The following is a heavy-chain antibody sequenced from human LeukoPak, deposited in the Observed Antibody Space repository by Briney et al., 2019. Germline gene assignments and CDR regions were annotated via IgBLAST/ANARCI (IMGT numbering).Heavy chain of an antibody. D-gene: IGHD4-23*01. Sequence: GGSLLLSCAASGFTFDRFAMHWVRQAPGKGLKWVSLISGDGFTTYYVDSVKGRFTMSRDNSKNSLYLQMKSLRTEDTALYYCGRDHVYGGADYWGQGTLVTVSS. V-gene: IGHV3-43*02. CDR2: ISGDGFTT. J-gene: IGHJ4*02. CDR1: GFTFDRFA. CDR3: GRDHVYGGADY.